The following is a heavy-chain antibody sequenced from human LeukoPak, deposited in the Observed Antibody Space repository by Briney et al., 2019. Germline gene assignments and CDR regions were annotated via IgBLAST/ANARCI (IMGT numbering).Heavy chain of an antibody. J-gene: IGHJ4*02. V-gene: IGHV3-11*01. D-gene: IGHD3-22*01. CDR2: ISSSGSTI. CDR1: GFTFSSYA. CDR3: AREYYDSSGYWSDY. Sequence: GGSLRLSCAASGFTFSSYAMSWIRQAPGKGLEWVSYISSSGSTIYYTDSVKGRFTISRDNAKNSLYLQMNSLRAEDTAVYYCAREYYDSSGYWSDYWGQGTLVTVSS.